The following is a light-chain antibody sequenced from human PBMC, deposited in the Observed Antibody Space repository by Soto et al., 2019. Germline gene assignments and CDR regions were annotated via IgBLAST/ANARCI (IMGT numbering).Light chain of an antibody. V-gene: IGKV3-15*01. CDR2: CAS. Sequence: MMLTQSPATLSVSPGERVTLSCRASQSVNSNVVWYQQKPGHAPRILLYCASTRATGIPVRFSGRGFGTEFTLTISSLQSEDFADYCCQQYKNWPLFGQGTRLEIK. J-gene: IGKJ5*01. CDR3: QQYKNWPL. CDR1: QSVNSN.